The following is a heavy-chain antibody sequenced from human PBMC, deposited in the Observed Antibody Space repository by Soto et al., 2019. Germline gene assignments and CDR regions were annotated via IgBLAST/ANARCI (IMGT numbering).Heavy chain of an antibody. V-gene: IGHV3-23*01. CDR2: ISGSGGST. CDR1: GFTFSSYA. J-gene: IGHJ5*02. Sequence: PGGSLRLSCAASGFTFSSYAMSWVRQAPGKGLEWVSAISGSGGSTYYADSVKGRFTISRHNSKNTLYLQMNSLRAEDTAVYYCARYVPIAKSNNWFDPWGQGTLVTVSS. CDR3: ARYVPIAKSNNWFDP. D-gene: IGHD6-13*01.